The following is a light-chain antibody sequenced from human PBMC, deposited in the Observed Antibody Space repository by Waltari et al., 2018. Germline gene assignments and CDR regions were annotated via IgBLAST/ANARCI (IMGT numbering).Light chain of an antibody. CDR3: SSYTNNNSLV. Sequence: QSALTQPASVSGSPGPSITFSCTGTNSDIGGNTFFLWYQQQPGKPPRLIIFDGYNRPSGVSSRFSGSKAANTASLTISGLQAEDEADYYCSSYTNNNSLVFGGGTKLTVL. CDR1: NSDIGGNTF. CDR2: DGY. J-gene: IGLJ3*02. V-gene: IGLV2-14*03.